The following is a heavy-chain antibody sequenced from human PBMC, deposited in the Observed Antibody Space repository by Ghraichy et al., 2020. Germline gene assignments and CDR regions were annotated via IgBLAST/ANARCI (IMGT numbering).Heavy chain of an antibody. J-gene: IGHJ4*02. CDR3: AKDSGLEPSCFDY. CDR1: GFTFDDYA. CDR2: ISWNSGSI. Sequence: GGSLRLSCAASGFTFDDYAMHWVRQAPGKGLEWVSGISWNSGSIGYADSVKGRFTISRDNAKNSLYLQMNSLRAEDTALYYCAKDSGLEPSCFDYWGQGTLVTVSS. V-gene: IGHV3-9*01. D-gene: IGHD1-1*01.